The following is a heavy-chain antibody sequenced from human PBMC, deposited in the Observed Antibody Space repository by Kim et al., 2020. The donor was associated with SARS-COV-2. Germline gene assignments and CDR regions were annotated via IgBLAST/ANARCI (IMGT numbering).Heavy chain of an antibody. Sequence: GGSLRLSCAASGFTFSDYYMSWIRQAPGKGLEWVSYISSSSSYTNYADSVKGRFTISRDNAKNSLYLQMNSLRAEDTAVYYCARGHSYGYNPLRNWFDPWGQGTLVTVSS. D-gene: IGHD5-18*01. CDR3: ARGHSYGYNPLRNWFDP. J-gene: IGHJ5*02. V-gene: IGHV3-11*05. CDR2: ISSSSSYT. CDR1: GFTFSDYY.